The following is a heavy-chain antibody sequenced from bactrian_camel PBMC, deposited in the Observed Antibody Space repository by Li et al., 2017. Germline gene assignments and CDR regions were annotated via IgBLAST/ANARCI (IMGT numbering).Heavy chain of an antibody. CDR2: INIDGAT. CDR3: KAECRKRAPVGYPTRAY. D-gene: IGHD4*01. J-gene: IGHJ4*01. V-gene: IGHV3S55*01. Sequence: VESGGGSVQAGGSLRRSCAVSGYNYAHYSMAWFRQAPGEERELVSSINIDGATTYADSVKDRFTISQDNNKNTLYLEMSSLKTEDTAMYYCKAECRKRAPVGYPTRAYWGQGTQVTVS. CDR1: GYNYAHYS.